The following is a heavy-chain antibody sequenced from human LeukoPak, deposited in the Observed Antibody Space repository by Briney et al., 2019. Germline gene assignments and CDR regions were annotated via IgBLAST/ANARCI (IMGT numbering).Heavy chain of an antibody. D-gene: IGHD3-10*01. CDR1: GFTFSSYA. CDR2: ISGSGGST. V-gene: IGHV3-23*01. CDR3: AKSLISMVREVPPDY. J-gene: IGHJ4*02. Sequence: GGSLRLSCAASGFTFSSYAMSWVRQAPGKGLEWVSAISGSGGSTYYADSVKGRFTISRDNSKNTLHLQMNSLRAEDTAVYFCAKSLISMVREVPPDYWGQGTLVTVSS.